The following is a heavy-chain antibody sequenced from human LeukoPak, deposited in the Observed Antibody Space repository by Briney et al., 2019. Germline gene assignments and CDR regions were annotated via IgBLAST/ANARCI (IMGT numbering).Heavy chain of an antibody. J-gene: IGHJ6*02. Sequence: PGGSLRLSCAASGFTFSNAWMSWVRQAPGKGLEWVGRIKSKADGGTTDYAAPVKGRFTISRDDSKNTLYLQMNSLKTEDTAVYYCTTGPLYYYYYGMDVWGQGTTVTVSS. V-gene: IGHV3-15*01. CDR1: GFTFSNAW. CDR2: IKSKADGGTT. CDR3: TTGPLYYYYYGMDV.